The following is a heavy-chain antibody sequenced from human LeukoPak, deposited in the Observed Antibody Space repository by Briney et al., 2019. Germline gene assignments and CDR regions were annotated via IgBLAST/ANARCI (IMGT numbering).Heavy chain of an antibody. Sequence: RPSQTLSLTCTVSGGSISSGGYYWSWIRQHPGKGLEWIGYIYYSGSTHYNPSLKSRVTISVDTSKNQFSLKLSSVTAADTAVYYCARGPPYFTFYYGSGSPTLDYWGQGTLVTVSS. CDR1: GGSISSGGYY. CDR2: IYYSGST. V-gene: IGHV4-31*03. CDR3: ARGPPYFTFYYGSGSPTLDY. J-gene: IGHJ4*02. D-gene: IGHD3-10*01.